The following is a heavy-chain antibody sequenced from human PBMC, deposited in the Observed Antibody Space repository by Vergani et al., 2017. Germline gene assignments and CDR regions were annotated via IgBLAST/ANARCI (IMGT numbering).Heavy chain of an antibody. CDR1: GYTFTSYY. D-gene: IGHD6-19*01. CDR2: INPSGGST. V-gene: IGHV1-46*01. CDR3: AREQWLPIDYFDY. Sequence: QVQLVQSGAEVKKPGASVKVSCKASGYTFTSYYMHWVRQAPGQGLEWMGIINPSGGSTNYAQKLQGRVTMTTDTSTSTAYMELRSLRSDDTAVYYCAREQWLPIDYFDYWGQGTLVTVSS. J-gene: IGHJ4*02.